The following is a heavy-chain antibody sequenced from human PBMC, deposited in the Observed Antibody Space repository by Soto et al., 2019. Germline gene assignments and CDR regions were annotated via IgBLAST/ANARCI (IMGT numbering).Heavy chain of an antibody. D-gene: IGHD3-3*01. Sequence: PRGSLLLSCASSGFTFSIYAMGWVRQAPGKGLDPVSAISGSGGSTYYADSVKGRFTISRDNSKNTLYLQMNSLRAEDTAVYYCAKVYMDTIFGVVDLSPLFDYWGQGTMVTVSS. CDR2: ISGSGGST. V-gene: IGHV3-23*01. J-gene: IGHJ4*02. CDR1: GFTFSIYA. CDR3: AKVYMDTIFGVVDLSPLFDY.